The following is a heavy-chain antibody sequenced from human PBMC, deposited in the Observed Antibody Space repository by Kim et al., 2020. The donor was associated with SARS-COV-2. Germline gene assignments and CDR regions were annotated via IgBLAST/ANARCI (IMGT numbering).Heavy chain of an antibody. V-gene: IGHV3-23*01. Sequence: GGSLRLSCAASGFTFSSYAMSWVRHAPGKGLEWVSAISGSGGSTYYADSVKGRFTISRDNSKNTLYLQMNSLRAEDTAVYYCAKDRGEHYYGSGSQDYWGQGTLVTVSS. D-gene: IGHD3-10*01. J-gene: IGHJ4*02. CDR2: ISGSGGST. CDR1: GFTFSSYA. CDR3: AKDRGEHYYGSGSQDY.